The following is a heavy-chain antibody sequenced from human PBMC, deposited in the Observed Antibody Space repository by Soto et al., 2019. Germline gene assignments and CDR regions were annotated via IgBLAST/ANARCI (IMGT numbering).Heavy chain of an antibody. CDR1: GFTFSSYG. J-gene: IGHJ4*02. CDR3: ARVPSGSAFDY. CDR2: IGYDGSNK. V-gene: IGHV3-33*01. Sequence: QVQLVESGGGVVQPGRSLRLSCAASGFTFSSYGMHWVLQAPGKGLEWVVLIGYDGSNKYYTDSVKGRFTISRDNSKNTLYLQMNSLRTEDTAVYYCARVPSGSAFDYWGQGTLVTVSS. D-gene: IGHD2-15*01.